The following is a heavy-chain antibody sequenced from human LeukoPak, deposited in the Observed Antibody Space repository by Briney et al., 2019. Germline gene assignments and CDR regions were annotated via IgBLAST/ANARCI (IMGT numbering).Heavy chain of an antibody. Sequence: RPARSLRLSCAVSGFIFSDYGFHWVRQAPGKGLEWVAVTRFDGRIKQYADSVKGRFTISRDDSKNTLYLQMNSLKSEDTAVYYCARWGGTRQYYFDYWGRGTLVTVSS. CDR2: TRFDGRIK. V-gene: IGHV3-33*01. D-gene: IGHD1-1*01. J-gene: IGHJ4*02. CDR1: GFIFSDYG. CDR3: ARWGGTRQYYFDY.